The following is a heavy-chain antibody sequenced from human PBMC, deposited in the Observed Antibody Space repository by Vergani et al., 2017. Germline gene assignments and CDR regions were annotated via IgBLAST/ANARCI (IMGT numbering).Heavy chain of an antibody. CDR1: GGTFSSYA. CDR3: ARGGAVGRLQLFYRFDY. V-gene: IGHV1-69*01. D-gene: IGHD5-24*01. J-gene: IGHJ4*02. Sequence: QVQLVQSGAEVKKPGSSVKVSCKASGGTFSSYAISWVRQAPGQGLEWMGGIIPIFGTANYAQKFQGRVTITADQSTSTAYMELSRLRSEDTAVYYCARGGAVGRLQLFYRFDYWGQGTLVTVSS. CDR2: IIPIFGTA.